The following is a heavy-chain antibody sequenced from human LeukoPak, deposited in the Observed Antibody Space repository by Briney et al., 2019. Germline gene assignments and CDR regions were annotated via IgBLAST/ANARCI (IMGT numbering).Heavy chain of an antibody. V-gene: IGHV6-1*01. CDR1: GDSVSSKNGA. Sequence: SQTLSLTCAISGDSVSSKNGAWNWIRQSPSRGLEWLGRTYYRSKWYADYAVSVQGRISINSDTSKNQFSLQLSSVTPEDTAVYYCARDVGNSGWYTFDFWGQGTLVTVSS. D-gene: IGHD6-19*01. CDR2: TYYRSKWYA. J-gene: IGHJ4*02. CDR3: ARDVGNSGWYTFDF.